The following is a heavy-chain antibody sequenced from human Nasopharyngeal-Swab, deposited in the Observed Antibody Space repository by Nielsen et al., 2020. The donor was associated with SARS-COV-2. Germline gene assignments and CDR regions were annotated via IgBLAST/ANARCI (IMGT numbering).Heavy chain of an antibody. D-gene: IGHD1-14*01. CDR2: ISNGGSII. J-gene: IGHJ2*01. Sequence: GESLKLSCAASGFPFSDYSMNWVRQAPGKGLEWVSYISNGGSIIYYADSVKGRFTISRDNAGTSLSLQMNSLRAEDTAVYYCARFSNKGNRYWFFDLWGRGTLVTVSS. CDR1: GFPFSDYS. V-gene: IGHV3-48*04. CDR3: ARFSNKGNRYWFFDL.